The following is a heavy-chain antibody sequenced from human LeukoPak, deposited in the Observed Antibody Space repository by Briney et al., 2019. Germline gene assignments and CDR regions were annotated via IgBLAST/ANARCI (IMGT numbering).Heavy chain of an antibody. D-gene: IGHD3-16*01. CDR2: IGSSGSYI. Sequence: PGGSLRLSCAAFGFTFSDYSMNWVRQAPGKGLEWVSSIGSSGSYIYYADSVRGRFTISRDNAKNSLYLQMNSLRGEDTAVYYCARGGRRFWGQGTLVTVSS. CDR3: ARGGRRF. J-gene: IGHJ4*02. V-gene: IGHV3-21*06. CDR1: GFTFSDYS.